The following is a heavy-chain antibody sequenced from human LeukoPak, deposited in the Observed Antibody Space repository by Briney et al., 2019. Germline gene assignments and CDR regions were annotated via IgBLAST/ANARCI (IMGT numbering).Heavy chain of an antibody. CDR3: AREQSGYDVKKYYYYMDV. J-gene: IGHJ6*03. V-gene: IGHV3-30*03. CDR2: ISYDGSNK. D-gene: IGHD5-12*01. Sequence: GGSLRLSCAASGFTFSRHGIHWVRQAPGKGLEWVAVISYDGSNKYYADSVKGRFTISRDNAKNSLYLQMNSLRAEDTAVYYCAREQSGYDVKKYYYYMDVWGKGTTVTVSS. CDR1: GFTFSRHG.